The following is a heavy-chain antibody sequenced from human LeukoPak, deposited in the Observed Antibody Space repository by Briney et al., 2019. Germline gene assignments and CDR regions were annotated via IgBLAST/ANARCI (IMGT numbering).Heavy chain of an antibody. D-gene: IGHD2-15*01. CDR1: GFTVSSNY. Sequence: PGGSLRLSCAASGFTVSSNYMSWVRQAPGKGLEWVSAISGSGGSTYYADSVKGRFTISRDNSKNTLYLQMNSLRAEDTAVYYCAKEGGGGSLGSGYWGQGTLVTVSS. CDR2: ISGSGGST. CDR3: AKEGGGGSLGSGY. J-gene: IGHJ4*02. V-gene: IGHV3-23*01.